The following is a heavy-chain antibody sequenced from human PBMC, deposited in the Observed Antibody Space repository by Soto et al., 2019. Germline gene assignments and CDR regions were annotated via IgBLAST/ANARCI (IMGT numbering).Heavy chain of an antibody. CDR3: ARVGHGYSCGRFDY. CDR2: INPSGGST. V-gene: IGHV1-46*01. J-gene: IGHJ4*02. CDR1: GYTFTSYY. D-gene: IGHD5-18*01. Sequence: SSVKVSCKAPGYTFTSYYMPWVRKAPVQGLEWMVIINPSGGSTSYAQKFQGRVTMTRDTSKSTVYMELSSLRSEDTAVYYCARVGHGYSCGRFDYWGQGTLVTVS.